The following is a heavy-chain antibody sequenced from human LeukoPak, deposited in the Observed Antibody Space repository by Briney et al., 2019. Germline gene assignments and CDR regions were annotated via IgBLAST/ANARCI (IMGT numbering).Heavy chain of an antibody. Sequence: ASVKVSFKASGYTFTGYYMHWVRQAPGQGLEWMGWINPNSGGTNYAQKFQGRVTTTRDTSISTAYMELSRLRSDDTAVYYCAREKAVAGTGGADYWGQGTLVTVSS. CDR2: INPNSGGT. V-gene: IGHV1-2*02. CDR3: AREKAVAGTGGADY. D-gene: IGHD6-19*01. J-gene: IGHJ4*02. CDR1: GYTFTGYY.